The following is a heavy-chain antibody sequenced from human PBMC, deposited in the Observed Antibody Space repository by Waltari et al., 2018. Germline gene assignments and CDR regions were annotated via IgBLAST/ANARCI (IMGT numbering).Heavy chain of an antibody. V-gene: IGHV3-64*01. J-gene: IGHJ4*02. CDR2: FSRDGVTT. D-gene: IGHD6-19*01. CDR3: ARIDGSGWYGS. CDR1: GLPFSSFS. Sequence: VQMVESGGGLVQPGGSLRLSCAASGLPFSSFSMHWGRQAPGNGLEYVSAFSRDGVTTYYANSVKGRFTISRDNSKNTLYLQMCSLRAEDMAVYYCARIDGSGWYGSWGQGTLVTVSS.